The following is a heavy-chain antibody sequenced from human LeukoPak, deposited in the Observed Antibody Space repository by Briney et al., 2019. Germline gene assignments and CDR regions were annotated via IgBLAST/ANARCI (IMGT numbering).Heavy chain of an antibody. J-gene: IGHJ4*02. Sequence: GSLRLSCAASGFTVKSNYMSRVRQAPGKGLEWVSVIYSGGSTYYADSVKGRFTISRDNSKNTLYLQMNSLRAEDTAVYYCARTEYYYDSSGYRPFDYWGQGTLVTVSS. CDR3: ARTEYYYDSSGYRPFDY. CDR1: GFTVKSNY. CDR2: IYSGGST. V-gene: IGHV3-53*01. D-gene: IGHD3-22*01.